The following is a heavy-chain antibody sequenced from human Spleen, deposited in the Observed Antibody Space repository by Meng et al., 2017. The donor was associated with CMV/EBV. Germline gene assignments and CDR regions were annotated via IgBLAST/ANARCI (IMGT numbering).Heavy chain of an antibody. V-gene: IGHV3-23*01. CDR1: GFTFSSYA. CDR2: ISGSGGGT. D-gene: IGHD6-13*01. CDR3: AKDSSSSYFHYYYGMDV. Sequence: GESLKISCAASGFTFSSYAMSWVRQAPGKGLEWVSAISGSGGGTYYADSVKGRFTISRDNSKNTLFLQMNSVRAEDTAVYYCAKDSSSSYFHYYYGMDVWGQGTTVTVSS. J-gene: IGHJ6*02.